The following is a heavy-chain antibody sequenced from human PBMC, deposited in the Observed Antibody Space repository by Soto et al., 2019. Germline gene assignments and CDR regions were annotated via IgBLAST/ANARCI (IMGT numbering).Heavy chain of an antibody. CDR2: IYHSGST. CDR3: ARVLRGPSMYYFDY. V-gene: IGHV4-4*02. D-gene: IGHD2-21*02. Sequence: PSETLSLTCAVSGGSISSSNWWSWVRQPPGKGLEWIGEIYHSGSTNYNPSLKSRVTISVDKSKNQFSLKLSSVTAADTAVYHCARVLRGPSMYYFDYWGQGTLVTVSS. CDR1: GGSISSSNW. J-gene: IGHJ4*02.